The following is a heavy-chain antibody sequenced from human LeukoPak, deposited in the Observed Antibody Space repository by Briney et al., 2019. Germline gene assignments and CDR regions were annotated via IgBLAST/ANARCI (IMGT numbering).Heavy chain of an antibody. J-gene: IGHJ4*02. CDR1: GFTFSSYS. CDR2: ISSSGSTI. CDR3: ARDIIAAAGTGDY. Sequence: GGSLRLSCAASGFTFSSYSMSWIRQAPGKGLEWVSYISSSGSTIYYADSVKGRFTISRDNAKNSLYLQMNSLRAEDTAVYYCARDIIAAAGTGDYWGQGTLVTVSS. D-gene: IGHD6-13*01. V-gene: IGHV3-48*04.